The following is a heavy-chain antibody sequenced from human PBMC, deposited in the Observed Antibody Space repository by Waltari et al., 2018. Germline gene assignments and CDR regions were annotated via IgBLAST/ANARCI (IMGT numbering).Heavy chain of an antibody. D-gene: IGHD6-6*01. CDR1: GYTFTSYA. CDR2: INAGNGNT. J-gene: IGHJ5*02. V-gene: IGHV1-3*01. Sequence: QVQLVQSGAEVKKPGASVKVSCKASGYTFTSYAMHWVRQAPGQRLEWMGWINAGNGNTKYSQKFQGRVTITADTSTDTAYMELSSLRSEDTAVYYCATPSYSSSSWFDPWGQGTLVTVSS. CDR3: ATPSYSSSSWFDP.